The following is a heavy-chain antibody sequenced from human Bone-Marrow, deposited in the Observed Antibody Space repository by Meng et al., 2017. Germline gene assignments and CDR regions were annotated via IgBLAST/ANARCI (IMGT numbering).Heavy chain of an antibody. Sequence: EVQLVESGGGLVQPGGSLRLSCAASGFTFSTYWMHWVRQAPGKGLVWVSRINTNGNSTRYADSVKGRFTISRDNAKNTLYLQMNSLRAEDTAVYYCAAAWELLPPGYRGQGTLVTVSS. CDR2: INTNGNST. V-gene: IGHV3-74*01. J-gene: IGHJ4*02. D-gene: IGHD1-26*01. CDR3: AAAWELLPPGY. CDR1: GFTFSTYW.